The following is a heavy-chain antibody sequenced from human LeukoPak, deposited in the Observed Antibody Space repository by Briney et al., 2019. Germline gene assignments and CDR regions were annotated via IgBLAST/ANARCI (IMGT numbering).Heavy chain of an antibody. V-gene: IGHV3-21*01. J-gene: IGHJ5*02. CDR1: GFTFSSYS. CDR2: ISSSSSYI. D-gene: IGHD3-3*01. CDR3: ARDSGPYGFWSGYLYTWFDP. Sequence: PGGSLRLSCAASGFTFSSYSMNWVRQAPGKGLEWVSPISSSSSYIYYADSVKGRFTISRDNAKNSLYLQMNSLRAEDTAVYYCARDSGPYGFWSGYLYTWFDPWGQGTLVTVSS.